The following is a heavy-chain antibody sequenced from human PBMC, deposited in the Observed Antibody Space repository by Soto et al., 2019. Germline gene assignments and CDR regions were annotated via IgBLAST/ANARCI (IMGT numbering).Heavy chain of an antibody. Sequence: GGSLRLSCAASGFTFSSYSMNWVRQAPGKGLEWVSYISSSSSTIYYADSVKGRFTISRDNAKNSLYLQMNSLRAEDTAVYYCAREGEYYGDVYYYYYMDVWGKGTTVTVSS. J-gene: IGHJ6*03. CDR2: ISSSSSTI. V-gene: IGHV3-48*01. D-gene: IGHD4-17*01. CDR3: AREGEYYGDVYYYYYMDV. CDR1: GFTFSSYS.